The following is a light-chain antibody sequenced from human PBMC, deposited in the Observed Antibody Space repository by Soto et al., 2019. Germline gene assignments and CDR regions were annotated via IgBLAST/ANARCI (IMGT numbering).Light chain of an antibody. CDR3: QQCARSPLT. V-gene: IGKV3-20*01. Sequence: EIVLTQSPGTLSLSPGERATLSCRASQSVSNNYLAWYQQKPGQAPRLLIYDAPRRATGIPDRFTGSGSGTDFTLTISRLEPEDFAVYYCQQCARSPLTFGQGTKVEIK. J-gene: IGKJ1*01. CDR1: QSVSNNY. CDR2: DAP.